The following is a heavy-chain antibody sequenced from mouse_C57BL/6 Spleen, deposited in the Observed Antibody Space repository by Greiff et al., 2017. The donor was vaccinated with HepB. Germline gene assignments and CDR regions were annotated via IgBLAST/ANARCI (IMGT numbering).Heavy chain of an antibody. CDR1: GYTFTGYW. J-gene: IGHJ4*01. D-gene: IGHD4-1*02. V-gene: IGHV1-9*01. CDR2: ILPGSGNT. CDR3: ARRPTGIAMDY. Sequence: VHLVESGAELMKPGASVKLSCKATGYTFTGYWIEWVKQRPGHGLEWIGEILPGSGNTNYNEKFKGKATFTADTSSNTDYMQLSSLTTEDSAIYYCARRPTGIAMDYWGQGTSVTVSS.